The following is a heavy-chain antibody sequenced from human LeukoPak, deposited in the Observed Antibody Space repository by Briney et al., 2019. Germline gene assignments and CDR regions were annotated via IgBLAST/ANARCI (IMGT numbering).Heavy chain of an antibody. D-gene: IGHD3-9*01. CDR1: GGSISSYY. Sequence: SETLSLTCTVSGGSISSYYWSWIRHPAGKGLEWIGRIYTSGSTNYNPSLKSRVTMSVDTSKNQFSLKLRSVTAADTAVYYCARSDYDILTGPIDYWGQGTLVTVSS. V-gene: IGHV4-4*07. J-gene: IGHJ4*02. CDR2: IYTSGST. CDR3: ARSDYDILTGPIDY.